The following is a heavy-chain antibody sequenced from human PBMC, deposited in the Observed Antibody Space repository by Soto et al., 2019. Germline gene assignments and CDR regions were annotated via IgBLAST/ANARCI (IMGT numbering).Heavy chain of an antibody. Sequence: CAASGFTFSRFPMHWVRQAPGKGLEWVAVISYDGSNKYYADSVKGRFTISRDNSKNTLYLQMNSLRAEDTAVYYCARERAYYFDYWGQGTLVTVS. J-gene: IGHJ4*02. V-gene: IGHV3-30-3*01. CDR1: GFTFSRFP. CDR3: ARERAYYFDY. CDR2: ISYDGSNK.